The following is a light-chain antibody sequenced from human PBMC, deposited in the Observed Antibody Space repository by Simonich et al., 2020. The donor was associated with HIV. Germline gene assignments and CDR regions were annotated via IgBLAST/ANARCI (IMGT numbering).Light chain of an antibody. Sequence: DIVMTQSPDSLAVSLGERATINCKSSQSVLYSSNNKNYLAWYQQKPGQPPKLLIYLASTRESGVPDRFSASGSGTDFTLTISSLQAEDVAVYYCQQYYSTPPTFGQGTKVEIK. CDR1: QSVLYSSNNKNY. CDR2: LAS. V-gene: IGKV4-1*01. J-gene: IGKJ1*01. CDR3: QQYYSTPPT.